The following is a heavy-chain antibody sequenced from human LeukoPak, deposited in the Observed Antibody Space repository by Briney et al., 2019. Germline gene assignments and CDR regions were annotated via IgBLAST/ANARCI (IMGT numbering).Heavy chain of an antibody. CDR3: ARNADYTGAGNLDY. V-gene: IGHV3-30*04. D-gene: IGHD2-8*02. J-gene: IGHJ4*02. CDR2: ISYDGTKK. Sequence: GGSLRLSCAASGFTFSDYAIYWVRQAPGKWLEWVAIISYDGTKKSYAKSVKGRFTISRDNSKKTVCLQMSSLRDDDTATFFCARNADYTGAGNLDYWGQGTLVIVSS. CDR1: GFTFSDYA.